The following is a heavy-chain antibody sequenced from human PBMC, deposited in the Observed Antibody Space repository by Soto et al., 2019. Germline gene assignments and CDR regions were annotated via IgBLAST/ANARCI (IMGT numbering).Heavy chain of an antibody. Sequence: QVQLQQWGAGLLKPSETLSLTCAVYGGSFSGYYWSWIRQPPGKGLEWIGEINHSGSTNYNPSLKSRVTISVDTAKHQFSLKLSSVTAADTAVYYCARVGCSSTSCYPYYYYYMDVWGKGTTVTVSS. D-gene: IGHD2-2*01. CDR1: GGSFSGYY. V-gene: IGHV4-34*01. CDR3: ARVGCSSTSCYPYYYYYMDV. CDR2: INHSGST. J-gene: IGHJ6*03.